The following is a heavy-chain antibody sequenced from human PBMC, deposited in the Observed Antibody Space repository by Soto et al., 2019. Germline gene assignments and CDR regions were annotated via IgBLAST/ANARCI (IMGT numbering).Heavy chain of an antibody. CDR1: GGSISSSGHY. V-gene: IGHV4-31*03. CDR2: IFYTGST. J-gene: IGHJ4*02. Sequence: KPSETLSLTCTVSGGSISSSGHYWSWIRQHPGKGLEWIGYIFYTGSTYYNPSLKSRLIISVDTSKNQFSLKLSSVTAADTAVYYCARLRDGYNHVNFDYWGQGTLVTVSS. D-gene: IGHD5-12*01. CDR3: ARLRDGYNHVNFDY.